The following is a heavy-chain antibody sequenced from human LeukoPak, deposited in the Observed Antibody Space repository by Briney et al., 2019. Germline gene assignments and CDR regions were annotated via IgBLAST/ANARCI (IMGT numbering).Heavy chain of an antibody. V-gene: IGHV3-30*18. CDR1: RFSFRSYD. Sequence: PGGSLRLSCAASRFSFRSYDMHWVRQAPGKGLEWLAVSSYDGGNTYYTDSVKGRFTISRDNSKNTLYLQMNSLRPEDTAVYYCAKDGQLGGSSWFTLYFDFWGQGTLVTVSS. J-gene: IGHJ4*02. CDR2: SSYDGGNT. CDR3: AKDGQLGGSSWFTLYFDF. D-gene: IGHD6-13*01.